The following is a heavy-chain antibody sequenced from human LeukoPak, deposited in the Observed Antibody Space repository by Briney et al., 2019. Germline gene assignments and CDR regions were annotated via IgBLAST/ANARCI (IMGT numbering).Heavy chain of an antibody. Sequence: GGSLRLSCAASGFTFSSYAMSWVRQAPGKGLEWVSAISGSGGSTYHADSVKGRFTISRDNPKSTLYLQMNSLRAEDTAVYYCANPFSTPRSNYYIDVWGKGTTVTVSS. V-gene: IGHV3-23*01. CDR3: ANPFSTPRSNYYIDV. D-gene: IGHD2-2*01. CDR2: ISGSGGST. CDR1: GFTFSSYA. J-gene: IGHJ6*03.